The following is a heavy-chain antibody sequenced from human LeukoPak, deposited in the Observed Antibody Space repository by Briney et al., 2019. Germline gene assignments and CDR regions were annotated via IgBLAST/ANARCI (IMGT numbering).Heavy chain of an antibody. CDR3: ARESSRDDYVWGSYRPDY. D-gene: IGHD3-16*02. CDR2: INPNSGGT. CDR1: GYTFTGYY. Sequence: ASVKVSCKASGYTFTGYYMHWVRRAPGQGLEWMGRINPNSGGTNYAQKFQGRVTMTRDTSISTAYMELSRLRSDDTAVYYCARESSRDDYVWGSYRPDYWGQGTLVTVSS. V-gene: IGHV1-2*06. J-gene: IGHJ4*02.